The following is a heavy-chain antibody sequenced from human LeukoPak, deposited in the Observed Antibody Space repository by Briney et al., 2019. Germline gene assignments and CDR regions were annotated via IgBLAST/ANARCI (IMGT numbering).Heavy chain of an antibody. D-gene: IGHD6-13*01. CDR2: IWYDGSNK. J-gene: IGHJ6*02. Sequence: GGSLRLSCAASGFTFSSYAMHWVRQAPGKGLEWVAVIWYDGSNKHYADSVKGRFTISRDNSKNTLYLQMNSLRAEDTAVYYCARVYSSSWYPYYYYYYGMDVWGQGTTVTVSS. V-gene: IGHV3-33*08. CDR3: ARVYSSSWYPYYYYYYGMDV. CDR1: GFTFSSYA.